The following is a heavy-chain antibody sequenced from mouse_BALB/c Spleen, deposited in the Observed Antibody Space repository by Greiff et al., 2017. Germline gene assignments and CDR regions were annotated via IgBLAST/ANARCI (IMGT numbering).Heavy chain of an antibody. V-gene: IGHV5-17*02. CDR2: ISSGSSTI. J-gene: IGHJ1*01. D-gene: IGHD2-1*01. CDR1: GFTFSSFG. CDR3: ARWDGNYPYFDV. Sequence: EVQLVESGGGLVQPGGSRKLSCAASGFTFSSFGMHWVRQAPEKGLEWVAYISSGSSTIYYADTVKGRFTISRDNPKNTLFLQMTSLRSEDTAMYYCARWDGNYPYFDVWGAGTTVTVSS.